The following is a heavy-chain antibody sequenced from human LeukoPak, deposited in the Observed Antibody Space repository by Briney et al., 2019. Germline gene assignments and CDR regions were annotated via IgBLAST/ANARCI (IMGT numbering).Heavy chain of an antibody. Sequence: ASVKLSCKASGYTFTSYGISWVRHAPGQGLEWMGWNSAYNGNTNYAQKLQGRVTMTTDTSTSTAYMELRSLRSDDTAVYYCAVAVYYYYGMDVWGQGTTVTVSS. V-gene: IGHV1-18*01. CDR2: NSAYNGNT. CDR1: GYTFTSYG. J-gene: IGHJ6*02. CDR3: AVAVYYYYGMDV.